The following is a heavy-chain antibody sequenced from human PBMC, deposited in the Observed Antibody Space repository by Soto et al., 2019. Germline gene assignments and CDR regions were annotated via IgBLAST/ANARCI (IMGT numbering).Heavy chain of an antibody. V-gene: IGHV1-69*01. CDR1: GDAFSSYA. CDR3: ARSYSVATSSYYGIDV. Sequence: QVQLIQSGAAVKKPGSSVKVSCHTSGDAFSSYAMSWVRQGPGQGLEGMGGIIPMFGTPIYTEKFQGRVNISSAETTRAVYMALRSLTSDDSAVYYCARSYSVATSSYYGIDVWGQGTTIIVS. D-gene: IGHD5-12*01. J-gene: IGHJ6*02. CDR2: IIPMFGTP.